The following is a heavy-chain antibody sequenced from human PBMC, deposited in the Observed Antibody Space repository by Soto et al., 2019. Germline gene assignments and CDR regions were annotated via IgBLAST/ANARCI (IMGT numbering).Heavy chain of an antibody. D-gene: IGHD3-22*01. J-gene: IGHJ3*02. CDR1: GFTFSSYA. CDR3: ARRIVVVADAFDI. CDR2: ISYDGSNK. V-gene: IGHV3-30-3*01. Sequence: QVQLVESGGGVVQPGRSLRLSCAASGFTFSSYAMHWVRQAPGKGLEWVAVISYDGSNKYYADSVKGRFTISRDNSKNPLYLQMNSLRAEDTAVYYCARRIVVVADAFDIWGQGTMVTVSS.